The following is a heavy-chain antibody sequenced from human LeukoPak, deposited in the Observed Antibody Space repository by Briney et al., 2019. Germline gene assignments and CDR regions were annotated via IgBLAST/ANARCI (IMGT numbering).Heavy chain of an antibody. V-gene: IGHV3-21*01. Sequence: GGSLRLSCAASGFTFSSYAMSWVRQAPGKGLEWVSSIGGRDTTTYYADSVKGRFTISRDNAKNSLYLQMNSLRAEDTAVYYCAREKASGRVRGDGDLDYWGQGTLVTVSS. CDR3: AREKASGRVRGDGDLDY. CDR1: GFTFSSYA. CDR2: IGGRDTTT. J-gene: IGHJ4*02. D-gene: IGHD3-10*01.